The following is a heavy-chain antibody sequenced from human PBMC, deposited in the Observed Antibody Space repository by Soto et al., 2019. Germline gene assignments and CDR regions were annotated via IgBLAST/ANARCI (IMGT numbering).Heavy chain of an antibody. Sequence: GWSLRLSCAASGFTFSSYAMSWVRQAPGKGLEWVSAISGSGGSTYYADSVKGRFTISRDNSKNTLYLQMNSLRAEDTAVYYCAKDEDPESGYFDYWGQGTLVTVSS. CDR2: ISGSGGST. CDR3: AKDEDPESGYFDY. V-gene: IGHV3-23*01. J-gene: IGHJ4*02. CDR1: GFTFSSYA.